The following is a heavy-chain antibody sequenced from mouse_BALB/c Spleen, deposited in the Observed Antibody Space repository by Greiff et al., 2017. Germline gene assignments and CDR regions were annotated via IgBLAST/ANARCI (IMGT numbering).Heavy chain of an antibody. CDR1: GFTFTDYY. Sequence: EVMLVESGGGLVQPGGSLRLSCATSGFTFTDYYMSWVRQPPGKALEWLGFIRNKANGYTTEYSASVKGRFTISRDNSQRILYLQMNTLRAEDSATYYCARRLGRGYFDYWGQGTTLTVSS. V-gene: IGHV7-3*02. J-gene: IGHJ2*01. CDR3: ARRLGRGYFDY. CDR2: IRNKANGYTT.